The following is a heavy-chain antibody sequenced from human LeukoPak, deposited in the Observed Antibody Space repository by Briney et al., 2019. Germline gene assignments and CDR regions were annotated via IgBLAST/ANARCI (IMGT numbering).Heavy chain of an antibody. CDR1: GFTFSSYG. Sequence: GRSLRLSCAASGFTFSSYGMHWVRQAPGKGLEWVAVMWYDGSNKYYADSVKGRFTISRDNSKNTPYLQMHSLRAEDTAVYYCARDEVTTPRDWGQGTLVTVSS. V-gene: IGHV3-33*01. CDR2: MWYDGSNK. CDR3: ARDEVTTPRD. J-gene: IGHJ4*02. D-gene: IGHD4-17*01.